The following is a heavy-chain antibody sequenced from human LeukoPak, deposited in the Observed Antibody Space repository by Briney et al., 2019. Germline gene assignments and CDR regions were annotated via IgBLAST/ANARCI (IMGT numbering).Heavy chain of an antibody. Sequence: SVKVSCKASGGTFSSYAISWVRQAPGQGLEWMGGIIPIFGTANYAQKFQGRVTITADESTSTAYMELSSLRSEDTAVYCCARTDPMVRGVFYWFDPWGQGTLVTVSS. V-gene: IGHV1-69*13. CDR1: GGTFSSYA. CDR3: ARTDPMVRGVFYWFDP. J-gene: IGHJ5*02. D-gene: IGHD3-10*01. CDR2: IIPIFGTA.